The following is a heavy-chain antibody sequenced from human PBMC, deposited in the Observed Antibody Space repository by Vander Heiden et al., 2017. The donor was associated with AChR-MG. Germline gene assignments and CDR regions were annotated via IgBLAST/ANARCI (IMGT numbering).Heavy chain of an antibody. V-gene: IGHV3-21*01. Sequence: EVQLVGSGGGLVEPGGSLRRSRAASGFTFSSYRMTWVRQAPGNGLEWVSSISSSSSYIYYADSVKGRFTISRDNAKNSLYLQINSLRAEDTAVYYCATTIDSGSAVDFWGQGTLVTVSS. CDR2: ISSSSSYI. D-gene: IGHD1-1*01. J-gene: IGHJ4*02. CDR1: GFTFSSYR. CDR3: ATTIDSGSAVDF.